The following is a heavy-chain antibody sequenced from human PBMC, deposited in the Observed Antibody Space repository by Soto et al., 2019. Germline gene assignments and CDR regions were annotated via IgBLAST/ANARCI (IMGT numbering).Heavy chain of an antibody. CDR3: ARGPLITFGGVIVNLSHFDY. J-gene: IGHJ4*02. V-gene: IGHV1-18*01. CDR2: ISAYNGNT. CDR1: GYTFTSYG. Sequence: QVPLVQSGAEVKKPGASVKVSCKASGYTFTSYGISWVRQAPGQGLEWMGWISAYNGNTNYAQKLQGRVTMTTDTSTSPAYMELRSLRSDDTAVYYCARGPLITFGGVIVNLSHFDYWGQGTLVTVSS. D-gene: IGHD3-16*02.